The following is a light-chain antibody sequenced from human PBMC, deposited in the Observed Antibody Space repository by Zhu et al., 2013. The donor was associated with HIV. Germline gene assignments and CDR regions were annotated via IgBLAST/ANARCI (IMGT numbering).Light chain of an antibody. J-gene: IGKJ2*01. V-gene: IGKV1-5*01. CDR3: QQCHTYN. CDR2: DGS. Sequence: DIQMTQSPSTLSASVGDRVTITCRASQSINNWLAWYRQKPGRAPDLLIYDGSSLQTGVPSRFSGSGSGTEFTLTISSLQPDDFATYYCQQCHTYNFGQGTKVETK. CDR1: QSINNW.